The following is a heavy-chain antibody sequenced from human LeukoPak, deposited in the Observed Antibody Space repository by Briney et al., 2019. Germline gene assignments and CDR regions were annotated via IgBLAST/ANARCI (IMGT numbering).Heavy chain of an antibody. CDR3: ATNYEILSGYPKNYYFHI. CDR2: IIPLFLTA. D-gene: IGHD3-9*01. J-gene: IGHJ3*02. Sequence: SVKVSCRASGGTFSSYAISWVRQAPGQGPEWMGGIIPLFLTANYAQKFQGRVTITADKSTNTAFMELSSLRSEDTAMYYCATNYEILSGYPKNYYFHIWGEGTMVTVSS. CDR1: GGTFSSYA. V-gene: IGHV1-69*06.